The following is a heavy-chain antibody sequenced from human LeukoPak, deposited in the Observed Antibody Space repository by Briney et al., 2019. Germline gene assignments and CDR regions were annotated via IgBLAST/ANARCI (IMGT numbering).Heavy chain of an antibody. CDR1: GGSISSYY. J-gene: IGHJ5*02. CDR3: ARDGSYDILTGYYNWFDP. Sequence: SETLSLTCTVSGGSISSYYWSWIRQPAGNGLEWIGRIYTSGSTNYNPSLKSRVTMSVDTSKNQFSLKLSSVTAADTAVYYCARDGSYDILTGYYNWFDPWGQGTLVTVSS. D-gene: IGHD3-9*01. V-gene: IGHV4-4*07. CDR2: IYTSGST.